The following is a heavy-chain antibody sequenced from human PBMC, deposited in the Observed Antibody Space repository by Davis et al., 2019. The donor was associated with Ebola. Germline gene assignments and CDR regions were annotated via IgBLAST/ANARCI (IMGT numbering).Heavy chain of an antibody. J-gene: IGHJ4*02. CDR2: INPHNGNT. V-gene: IGHV1-18*04. CDR3: ARGWDSGWYFY. Sequence: ASVKVSCKASGYTFTNYGITWVRQAPGQGLEWMGWINPHNGNTNYAQNVQGRVTMTTDTSTSTAYMELRSLRSDDTAVYYCARGWDSGWYFYWGQGTLVTVSS. CDR1: GYTFTNYG. D-gene: IGHD6-19*01.